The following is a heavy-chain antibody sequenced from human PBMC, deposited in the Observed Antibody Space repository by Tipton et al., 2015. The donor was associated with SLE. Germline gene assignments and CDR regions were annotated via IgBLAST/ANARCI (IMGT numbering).Heavy chain of an antibody. Sequence: TLSLTCTVSGGSISSHYWSWIRQPPGKGLEWIGYIYYSGSTNYNPSLKSRVTISVDTSKNQFSLKLSSVTAADTAVYYCARAPTYYYGPKAFDIWGQGTMVTVSS. CDR2: IYYSGST. CDR1: GGSISSHY. J-gene: IGHJ3*02. D-gene: IGHD3-10*01. CDR3: ARAPTYYYGPKAFDI. V-gene: IGHV4-59*11.